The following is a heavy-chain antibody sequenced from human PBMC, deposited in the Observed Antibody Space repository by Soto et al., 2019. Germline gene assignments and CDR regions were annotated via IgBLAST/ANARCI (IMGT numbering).Heavy chain of an antibody. Sequence: QVQLVESGGGVVQPGRSLRLSCAASGFTFSSYGMHWVRQAPGKGLEWVAVISYDGSDKYYADSVKGRFTISRDNSNNTLYLQMDSLRAEGTAVYYCANGVVVATTYFQPWGQGTLVTVSS. CDR3: ANGVVVATTYFQP. CDR2: ISYDGSDK. V-gene: IGHV3-30*18. D-gene: IGHD2-15*01. CDR1: GFTFSSYG. J-gene: IGHJ1*01.